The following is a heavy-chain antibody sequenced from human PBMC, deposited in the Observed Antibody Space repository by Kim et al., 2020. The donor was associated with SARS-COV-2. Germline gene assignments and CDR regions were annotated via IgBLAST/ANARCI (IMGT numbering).Heavy chain of an antibody. CDR3: ARDTRPFAGVDV. CDR1: GGTFSSYA. V-gene: IGHV1-69*13. CDR2: IIPIFGTA. Sequence: SVKVSCKASGGTFSSYAISWVRQAPGQGLEWMGGIIPIFGTANYAQKFQGRVTITADESTSTAYMELSSLRSEDTAVYYCARDTRPFAGVDVWGQGTTVTVSS. J-gene: IGHJ6*02.